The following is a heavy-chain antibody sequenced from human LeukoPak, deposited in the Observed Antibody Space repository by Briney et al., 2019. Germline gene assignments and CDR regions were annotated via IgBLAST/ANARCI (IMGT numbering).Heavy chain of an antibody. D-gene: IGHD3-3*01. CDR2: ISGSGGST. Sequence: GGSLRLSCAASGFTFSSYAMSWVRQAPGKGLEWVSAISGSGGSTYYADSVKGRFTISRDNSKNTLYLQMNSLRAEDTAVYYCAKSGPQHVSRFLEWLLSAFDYWGQGTLVTVSS. V-gene: IGHV3-23*01. CDR1: GFTFSSYA. J-gene: IGHJ4*02. CDR3: AKSGPQHVSRFLEWLLSAFDY.